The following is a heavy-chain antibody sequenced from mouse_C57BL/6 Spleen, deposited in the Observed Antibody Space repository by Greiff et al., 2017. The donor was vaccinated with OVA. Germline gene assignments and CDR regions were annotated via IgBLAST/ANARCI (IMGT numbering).Heavy chain of an antibody. Sequence: QVQLKESGAELVRPGASVTLSCKASGYTFTDYEMHWVKQTPVHGLEWIGAIDPETGGTAYNQKFKGKAILTADKSSSTAYMELRSLTSEDSAVYYCTRAGLYGSSYGYFDVWGTGTTVTVSS. CDR1: GYTFTDYE. V-gene: IGHV1-15*01. CDR2: IDPETGGT. J-gene: IGHJ1*03. D-gene: IGHD1-1*01. CDR3: TRAGLYGSSYGYFDV.